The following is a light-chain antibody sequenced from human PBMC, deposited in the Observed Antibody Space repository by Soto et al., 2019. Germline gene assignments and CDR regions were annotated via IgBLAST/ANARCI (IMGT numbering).Light chain of an antibody. Sequence: EIVVTQSPGTLSLSPGERGTLSCRASQSVSRNNLAWYQQRPGQPPRLFIYGASSRAPGIPDRFSGSGSGKSFPLTISRLEPEESSVDFWQQYDRAPYSFGQGTKLEIK. CDR1: QSVSRNN. CDR2: GAS. CDR3: QQYDRAPYS. J-gene: IGKJ2*01. V-gene: IGKV3-20*01.